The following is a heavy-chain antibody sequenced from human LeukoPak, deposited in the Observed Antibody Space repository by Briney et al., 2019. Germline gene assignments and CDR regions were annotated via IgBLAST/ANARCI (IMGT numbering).Heavy chain of an antibody. CDR3: AHRRRDIVVVPAEGAFNI. D-gene: IGHD2-2*01. V-gene: IGHV2-5*02. CDR2: SYWDDDK. J-gene: IGHJ3*02. CDR1: GFPLRTSGVG. Sequence: ESGPTLMQPTQTLTLTYTFSGFPLRTSGVGVGWIRQPPVKALEWLALSYWDDDKRYNLSLQSRVTITKDTSKSQVVLTMTNIEPVDAATYFCAHRRRDIVVVPAEGAFNIWGQGTMVTVSS.